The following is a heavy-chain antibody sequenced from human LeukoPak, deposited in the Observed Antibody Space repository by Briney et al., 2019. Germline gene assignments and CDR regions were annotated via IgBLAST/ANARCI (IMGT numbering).Heavy chain of an antibody. J-gene: IGHJ3*02. Sequence: SSVKVSCKASGGTFSSYAISWVRQAPGQGLEWMGGIIPIFGTANYAQKFQGRVTITADESTSTAYMELSSLRSEDTAVYYWAGDCGGDCYSPEPDAFDIWGQGTMVTVSS. CDR1: GGTFSSYA. D-gene: IGHD2-21*01. V-gene: IGHV1-69*01. CDR3: AGDCGGDCYSPEPDAFDI. CDR2: IIPIFGTA.